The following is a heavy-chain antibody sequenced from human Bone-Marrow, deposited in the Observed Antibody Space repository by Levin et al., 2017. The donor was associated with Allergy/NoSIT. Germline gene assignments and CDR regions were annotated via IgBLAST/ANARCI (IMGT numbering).Heavy chain of an antibody. Sequence: PSETLSLTCAVYGGSFSGYYWSWIRQPPGKGLEWIGEINHSGSTNYNPSLKSRVTISVDTSKNQFSLKLSSVTAADTAVYYCARKQLVPAYDYWGQGTLVTVSS. CDR3: ARKQLVPAYDY. CDR2: INHSGST. J-gene: IGHJ4*02. D-gene: IGHD6-13*01. V-gene: IGHV4-34*01. CDR1: GGSFSGYY.